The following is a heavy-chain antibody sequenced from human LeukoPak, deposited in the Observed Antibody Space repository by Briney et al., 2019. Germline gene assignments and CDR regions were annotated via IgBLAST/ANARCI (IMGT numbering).Heavy chain of an antibody. CDR2: IWYDAINK. V-gene: IGHV3-33*01. Sequence: GGSLRLSCAASRFTFSSYGMHWVRQAPGKGLEWVAVIWYDAINKYYADSVKGRFTISRDNSKNTLYLQMNSLRAKDTAVYYCARDRVAYSSGFDYWGQGTLVTVSS. J-gene: IGHJ4*02. CDR1: RFTFSSYG. CDR3: ARDRVAYSSGFDY. D-gene: IGHD3-22*01.